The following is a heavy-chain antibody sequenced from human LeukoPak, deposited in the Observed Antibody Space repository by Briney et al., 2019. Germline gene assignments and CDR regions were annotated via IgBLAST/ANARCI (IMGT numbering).Heavy chain of an antibody. CDR2: TYYRSKWYT. CDR3: ARIKQQLADY. V-gene: IGHV6-1*01. D-gene: IGHD6-13*01. Sequence: SQTLSLTCAISGDSVSSNSVAWNWIRQSPSRGLEWLGRTYYRSKWYTDYAESVKSRITINPDTSNNQFSLQLNSVTPEDTAVYYCARIKQQLADYWGQGTLVTVSS. CDR1: GDSVSSNSVA. J-gene: IGHJ4*02.